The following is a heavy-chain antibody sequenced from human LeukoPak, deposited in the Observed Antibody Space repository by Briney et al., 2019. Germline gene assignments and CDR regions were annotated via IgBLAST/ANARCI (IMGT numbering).Heavy chain of an antibody. Sequence: PETLSLTCTVSGGSISSYYWTWIRQPPGKGLGWIGCIYYSGSTNYNPSLKSRVTISVDTSKNQFSLKLSSVTAADTAVYYCARGSGYPYYFDYWGQGTLVAVSS. D-gene: IGHD3-22*01. CDR1: GGSISSYY. V-gene: IGHV4-59*01. CDR2: IYYSGST. CDR3: ARGSGYPYYFDY. J-gene: IGHJ4*02.